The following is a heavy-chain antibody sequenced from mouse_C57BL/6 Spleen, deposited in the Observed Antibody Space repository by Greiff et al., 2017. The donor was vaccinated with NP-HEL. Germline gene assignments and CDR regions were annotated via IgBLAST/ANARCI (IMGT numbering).Heavy chain of an antibody. CDR1: GFTFSSYA. CDR3: ARDASYSKSFDY. Sequence: EVMLVESGGGLVKPGGSLKLSCAASGFTFSSYAMSWVRQTPEKRLEWVATISDGGSYTYYPDNVKGRFTISRDNAKNNLYLQMSHLKSEDTAMYYCARDASYSKSFDYWGQGTTLTVSS. V-gene: IGHV5-4*01. D-gene: IGHD2-5*01. CDR2: ISDGGSYT. J-gene: IGHJ2*01.